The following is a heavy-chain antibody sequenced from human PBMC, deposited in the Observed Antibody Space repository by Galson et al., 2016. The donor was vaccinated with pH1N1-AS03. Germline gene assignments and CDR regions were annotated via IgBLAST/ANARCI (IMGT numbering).Heavy chain of an antibody. D-gene: IGHD6-19*01. CDR2: ISANADST. J-gene: IGHJ4*02. Sequence: SLRLSCAASGFTFSSSAMTWVRQAPGKGLNWVSYISANADSTYYADSVKGRFTISRDNSKYTLYLQLNSLRPEDTAVYYCAKVGGWQWLVPGGQGTLVPVSS. CDR1: GFTFSSSA. V-gene: IGHV3-23*01. CDR3: AKVGGWQWLVP.